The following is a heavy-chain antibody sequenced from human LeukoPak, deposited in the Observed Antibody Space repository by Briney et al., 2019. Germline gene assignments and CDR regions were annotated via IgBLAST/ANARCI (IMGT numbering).Heavy chain of an antibody. CDR1: GFTLSSSA. V-gene: IGHV3-23*01. CDR2: LSGSGRGGST. D-gene: IGHD6-13*01. Sequence: PGGSLRLSCAASGFTLSSSAMSWVRQAPGKGLEWVSTLSGSGRGGSTYYADSVKGRFTISRDNSKNTLYLQMNSLRAEDTAVYYCAKDLTYSSSWWDSSGWYYFDYWGQGTLVTVSS. CDR3: AKDLTYSSSWWDSSGWYYFDY. J-gene: IGHJ4*02.